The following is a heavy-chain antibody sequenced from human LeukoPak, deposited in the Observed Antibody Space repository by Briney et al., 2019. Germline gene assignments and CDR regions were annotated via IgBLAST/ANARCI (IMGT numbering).Heavy chain of an antibody. J-gene: IGHJ3*02. CDR3: AKSRPVLRFLEWLGGGDAFDI. Sequence: PGGSLRLSCAASGFTFSSYAMSWVRQAPGKGLEWVSAISGSGGSTYYADSVKGRFTISRDNSKNTLYLQMNSLRAEDTAVYYCAKSRPVLRFLEWLGGGDAFDIWGQGTMVTVSS. CDR2: ISGSGGST. CDR1: GFTFSSYA. V-gene: IGHV3-23*01. D-gene: IGHD3-3*01.